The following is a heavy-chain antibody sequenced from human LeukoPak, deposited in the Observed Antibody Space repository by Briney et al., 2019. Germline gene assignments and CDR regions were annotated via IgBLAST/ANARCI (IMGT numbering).Heavy chain of an antibody. CDR1: GFTFSSYA. Sequence: GGSLRLSCAASGFTFSSYAMSWVRQAPGKGLEWVSGISGSGGSTYYADSVKGRFTISRDNSKNTLYLQMNSLRAEDTAVYYCARERGSGWYYFDYWGQGTLVTVSS. CDR3: ARERGSGWYYFDY. CDR2: ISGSGGST. V-gene: IGHV3-23*01. J-gene: IGHJ4*02. D-gene: IGHD6-19*01.